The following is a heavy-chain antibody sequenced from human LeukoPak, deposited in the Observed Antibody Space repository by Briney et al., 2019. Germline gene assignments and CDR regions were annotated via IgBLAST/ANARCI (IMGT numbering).Heavy chain of an antibody. V-gene: IGHV3-30-3*01. Sequence: GSLRLSCAVSGFTFSTYTMHWDRRAPGKGLEWVALISSDGNNKDYADSVKGRFTISRDNSKNTLYLQMNSLRGEDTALYFCARGRYYMDYWGQGTLVTVSS. CDR1: GFTFSTYT. CDR2: ISSDGNNK. J-gene: IGHJ4*02. CDR3: ARGRYYMDY.